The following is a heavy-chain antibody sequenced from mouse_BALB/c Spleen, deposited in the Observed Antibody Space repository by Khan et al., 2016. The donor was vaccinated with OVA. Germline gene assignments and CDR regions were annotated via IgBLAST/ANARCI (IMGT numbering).Heavy chain of an antibody. CDR3: ASHLTGSFAY. D-gene: IGHD4-1*01. J-gene: IGHJ3*01. Sequence: EVELVESGGDLVKPGGSLRLSCAASGFTFSTYAMSWVRQPPDKRLEWVATINSDGYYTYYPDTVKGRFTISRDNAENTLYRQMSSLKSEDTAIYYCASHLTGSFAYWGQGTLVTVSA. CDR2: INSDGYYT. CDR1: GFTFSTYA. V-gene: IGHV5-6*01.